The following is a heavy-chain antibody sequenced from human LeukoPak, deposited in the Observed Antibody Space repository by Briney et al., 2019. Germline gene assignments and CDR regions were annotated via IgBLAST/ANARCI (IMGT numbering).Heavy chain of an antibody. V-gene: IGHV1-18*01. CDR1: GYTFTSYD. CDR3: ARDQYYDFWSGYLPYYYYGMDV. Sequence: ASVKVSCKASGYTFTSYDINWVRQATGQGLEWMGWISAYNGNTNYAQKLQGRVTMTTDTSTSTAYMELRSLRSDDTAVYYCARDQYYDFWSGYLPYYYYGMDVWGQGTTVTVSS. CDR2: ISAYNGNT. D-gene: IGHD3-3*01. J-gene: IGHJ6*02.